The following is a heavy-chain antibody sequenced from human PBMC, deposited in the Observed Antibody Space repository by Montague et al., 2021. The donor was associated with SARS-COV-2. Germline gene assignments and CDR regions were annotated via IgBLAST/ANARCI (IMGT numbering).Heavy chain of an antibody. CDR3: AGASGEGCSSTSCQYWGYYGMDV. J-gene: IGHJ6*02. Sequence: SETLSLTCTVSGGSISSYYCSWIRQPPGKGLERIGYIYYSGSTNYNPSLKIRVTITVATAKYQFSLKLSPVTAADTAVYHCAGASGEGCSSTSCQYWGYYGMDVWGQGTTVTVSS. CDR2: IYYSGST. CDR1: GGSISSYY. V-gene: IGHV4-59*01. D-gene: IGHD2-2*01.